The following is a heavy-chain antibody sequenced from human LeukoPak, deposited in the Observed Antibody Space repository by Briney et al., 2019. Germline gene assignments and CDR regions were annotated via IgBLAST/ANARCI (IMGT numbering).Heavy chain of an antibody. Sequence: GASVKVSCKASGGTFSSYAISWVRQAPGQGLEWMGWISAYNGNTNYAQKLQGRVTMTTDTSTSTAYMELRSLRSDDTAVYYCARDGRAAAEKNFDYWGQGTLVTVSS. CDR1: GGTFSSYA. J-gene: IGHJ4*02. CDR2: ISAYNGNT. V-gene: IGHV1-18*01. D-gene: IGHD6-13*01. CDR3: ARDGRAAAEKNFDY.